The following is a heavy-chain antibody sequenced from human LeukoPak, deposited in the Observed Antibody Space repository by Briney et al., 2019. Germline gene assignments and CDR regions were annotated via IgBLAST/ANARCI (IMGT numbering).Heavy chain of an antibody. D-gene: IGHD3-22*01. CDR3: ASRYYYDGSGYYLDDY. Sequence: ASVKVSCKASGYTFTGYYMHWVRQAPGQGLEWMGRINPNSGGTNYAQKFQGRVTMTRDTSISTAYMELSRLRSDDTAVYYCASRYYYDGSGYYLDDYWGQGTLVTVSS. CDR1: GYTFTGYY. J-gene: IGHJ4*02. CDR2: INPNSGGT. V-gene: IGHV1-2*06.